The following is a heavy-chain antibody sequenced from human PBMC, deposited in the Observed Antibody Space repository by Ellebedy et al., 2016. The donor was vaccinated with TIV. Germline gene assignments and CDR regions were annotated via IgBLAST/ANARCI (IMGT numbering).Heavy chain of an antibody. D-gene: IGHD6-19*01. J-gene: IGHJ4*02. CDR2: INPNSGGT. CDR1: EYTFTGYY. V-gene: IGHV1-2*02. Sequence: AASVKVSCKASEYTFTGYYMHWVRQAPGQGLEWMGWINPNSGGTNYAQKIQGRVTMTTDTSTSTAYMELRSLRSDDSAVYYCAREATGYSSGKDYWGQGTLVTVSS. CDR3: AREATGYSSGKDY.